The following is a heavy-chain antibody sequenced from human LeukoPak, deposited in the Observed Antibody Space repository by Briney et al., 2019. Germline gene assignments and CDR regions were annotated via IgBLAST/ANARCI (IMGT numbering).Heavy chain of an antibody. CDR1: GFTFSSYA. CDR3: AGYYDYVWGSYRHPLGPPPNDRAEYFQH. Sequence: GGSLRLSCAASGFTFSSYAMHWVRQAPGKGLEWVAVISYDGSNKYYADSVKGRFTISRDNSKNTLYLQMNSLRAEDTAVYYCAGYYDYVWGSYRHPLGPPPNDRAEYFQHWGQGTLVTVSS. V-gene: IGHV3-30-3*01. CDR2: ISYDGSNK. J-gene: IGHJ1*01. D-gene: IGHD3-16*02.